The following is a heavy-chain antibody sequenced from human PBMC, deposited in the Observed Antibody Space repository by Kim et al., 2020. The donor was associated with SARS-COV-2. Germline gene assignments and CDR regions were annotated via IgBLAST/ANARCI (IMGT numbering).Heavy chain of an antibody. Sequence: GGSLRLSCAASGFTFSDYYMSWIRQAPGKGLEWVSYISSSSSYTNYADSVKGRFTISRDNAKNSLYLQMNSLRAEDTAVYYCARVGGSYLFDPWGQGTLVTVSS. CDR2: ISSSSSYT. V-gene: IGHV3-11*05. J-gene: IGHJ5*02. D-gene: IGHD3-10*01. CDR3: ARVGGSYLFDP. CDR1: GFTFSDYY.